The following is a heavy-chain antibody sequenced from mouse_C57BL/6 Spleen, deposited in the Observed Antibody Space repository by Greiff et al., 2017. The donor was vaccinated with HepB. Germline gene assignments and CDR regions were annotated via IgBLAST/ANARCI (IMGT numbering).Heavy chain of an antibody. J-gene: IGHJ2*01. CDR3: ARSGGTTVVAPGDFDY. V-gene: IGHV1-50*01. D-gene: IGHD1-1*01. Sequence: QVQLQQPGAELVKPGASVKLSCKASGYTFTSYWMQWVKQRPGQGLEWIGEIDPSDSYTNYNQKFKGKATLTVDTSSSTAYMQLSNLTPEDSAVYYCARSGGTTVVAPGDFDYWGQGTTLTVSS. CDR2: IDPSDSYT. CDR1: GYTFTSYW.